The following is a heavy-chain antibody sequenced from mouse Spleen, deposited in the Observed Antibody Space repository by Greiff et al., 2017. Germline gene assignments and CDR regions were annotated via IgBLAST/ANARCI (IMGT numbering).Heavy chain of an antibody. Sequence: EVQLQQSGPELVKPGASVKISCKASGYSFTGYYMNWVKQSPEKSLEWIGEINPSTGGTTYNQTFKAKATLTVDKSSSTAYMQLKSLTSEDSAVYYCARRLLKWYFDVWGEGTPVTVSS. V-gene: IGHV1-42*01. J-gene: IGHJ1*01. CDR3: ARRLLKWYFDV. D-gene: IGHD2-3*01. CDR1: GYSFTGYY. CDR2: INPSTGGT.